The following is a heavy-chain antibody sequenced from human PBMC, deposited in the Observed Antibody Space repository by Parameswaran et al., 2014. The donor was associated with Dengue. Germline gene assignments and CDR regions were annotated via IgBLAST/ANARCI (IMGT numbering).Heavy chain of an antibody. CDR2: IYYSGST. CDR3: ARIPGGSSAPYYYYYYGMDV. J-gene: IGHJ6*02. V-gene: IGHV4-59*01. D-gene: IGHD6-6*01. Sequence: WIRQPPGKGLEWIGYIYYSGSTNYNPSLKSRVTISVDTSKNQFSLKLSSVTAADTAVYYCARIPGGSSAPYYYYYYGMDVWGQGTTVTVSS.